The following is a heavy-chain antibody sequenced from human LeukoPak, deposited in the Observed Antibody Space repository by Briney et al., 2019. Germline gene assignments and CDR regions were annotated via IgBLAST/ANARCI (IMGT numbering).Heavy chain of an antibody. CDR1: GYTFTSYD. CDR3: ARAQPYYDFWSGYCTPYYYYYYMDV. V-gene: IGHV1-8*01. J-gene: IGHJ6*03. CDR2: MNPNSGNT. Sequence: ASVKVSCKASGYTFTSYDINWVRQATGQGLEWMGWMNPNSGNTGYAQKFQGRVTMTRNTSISTAYMELSSLRSEDTAVYYCARAQPYYDFWSGYCTPYYYYYYMDVWGKGTTATVSS. D-gene: IGHD3-3*01.